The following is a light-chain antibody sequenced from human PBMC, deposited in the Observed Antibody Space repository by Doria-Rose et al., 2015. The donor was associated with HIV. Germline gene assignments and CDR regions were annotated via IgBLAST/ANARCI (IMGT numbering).Light chain of an antibody. Sequence: TQSPESLGMSLGERATLNCKSNQSLLYTSKNYLAWYQQKPGQPPKLLIYCASTRQSGVPARFSGSGSGTDCTLTISSLEAEDVAVYYCQQYYGTPSFGPGTTVDIK. CDR2: CAS. CDR3: QQYYGTPS. CDR1: QSLLYTSKNY. V-gene: IGKV4-1*01. J-gene: IGKJ3*01.